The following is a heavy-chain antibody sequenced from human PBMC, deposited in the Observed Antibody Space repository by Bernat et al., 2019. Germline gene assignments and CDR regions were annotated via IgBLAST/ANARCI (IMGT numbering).Heavy chain of an antibody. V-gene: IGHV3-49*03. J-gene: IGHJ6*02. D-gene: IGHD3-10*01. CDR1: GFTFGDYA. CDR3: TRDSSSITMVRGVIIPYYYYGMDV. Sequence: EVQLVESGGGLVQPGRSLRLSCTASGFTFGDYAMSWFRQAPGKGLEWVGFIRSKAYGGTTEYAASVKGRFTISRDDSKSIAYLQMNSLKTEDTAVYYCTRDSSSITMVRGVIIPYYYYGMDVWGQGTTVTVSS. CDR2: IRSKAYGGTT.